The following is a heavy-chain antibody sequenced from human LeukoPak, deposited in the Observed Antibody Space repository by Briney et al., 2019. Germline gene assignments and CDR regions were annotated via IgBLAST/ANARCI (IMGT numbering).Heavy chain of an antibody. J-gene: IGHJ4*02. D-gene: IGHD6-6*01. CDR1: GGSISTYY. CDR2: IHASGPT. V-gene: IGHV4-4*09. CDR3: ARHDAGIAARPFDN. Sequence: SETLSLTCTVSGGSISTYYWSWIRRPPGKGLEWIAYIHASGPTNYNPSLKSRITISVDTSKNQFSLELSSVTAADTAVYYCARHDAGIAARPFDNWGQGTLVTVSS.